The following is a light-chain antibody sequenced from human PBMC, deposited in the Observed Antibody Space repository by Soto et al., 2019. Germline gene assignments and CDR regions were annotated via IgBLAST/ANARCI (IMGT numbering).Light chain of an antibody. CDR2: GAS. CDR3: QQYGSSLI. J-gene: IGKJ3*01. V-gene: IGKV3-20*01. CDR1: QSVSSSY. Sequence: EIVLTQSPGTLSLSPGERATLSCRASQSVSSSYLAWYQQKPSQAPRLLIYGASSRATGIPDRFSGSGSGTDFTLTISRLEPEDFAVYYCQQYGSSLIFGPGSKVDIK.